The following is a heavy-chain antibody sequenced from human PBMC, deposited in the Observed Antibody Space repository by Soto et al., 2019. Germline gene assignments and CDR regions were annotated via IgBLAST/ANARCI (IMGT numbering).Heavy chain of an antibody. CDR1: EGTFSSYA. CDR2: IIPIFGTA. V-gene: IGHV1-69*13. J-gene: IGHJ5*02. D-gene: IGHD3-10*01. Sequence: SVKVSCKASEGTFSSYAISWVRQAPGQGLEWMGGIIPIFGTANYAQKFQGRVTITADESTSTAYMELSSLRSEDTAVYYCARVLQRITILWGLWTFDPWGQGTLVTVSS. CDR3: ARVLQRITILWGLWTFDP.